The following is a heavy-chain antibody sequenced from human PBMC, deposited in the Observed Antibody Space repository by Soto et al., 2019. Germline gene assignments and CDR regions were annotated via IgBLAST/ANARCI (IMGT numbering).Heavy chain of an antibody. D-gene: IGHD3-16*01. CDR3: ARSISGFGAKNWFDP. J-gene: IGHJ5*02. Sequence: SETLSLTCIVSGGSMTSYYWTWIRQSPGKGLEWIGYVYYNGRTSYNPSLESRLTISLDTSQNQFSLKLTSATAADTAVYYCARSISGFGAKNWFDPWGQGTLVTVSS. V-gene: IGHV4-59*01. CDR1: GGSMTSYY. CDR2: VYYNGRT.